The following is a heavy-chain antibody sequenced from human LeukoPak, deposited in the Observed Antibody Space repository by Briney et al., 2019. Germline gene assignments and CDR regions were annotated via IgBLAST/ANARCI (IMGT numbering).Heavy chain of an antibody. D-gene: IGHD1/OR15-1a*01. V-gene: IGHV1-18*01. J-gene: IGHJ4*02. CDR3: ARVGTGTRSFDS. CDR1: GYTFTTYD. Sequence: ASVKVSCKTSGYTFTTYDINWVRQAPGQGREWMGRISAYNGYTNYGQKLQGRVTMTTDTSTNTAYMELRSLRSDDTAVYYCARVGTGTRSFDSWGQGTLVTVSS. CDR2: ISAYNGYT.